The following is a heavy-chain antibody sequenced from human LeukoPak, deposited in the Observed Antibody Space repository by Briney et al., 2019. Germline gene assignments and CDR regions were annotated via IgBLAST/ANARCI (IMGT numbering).Heavy chain of an antibody. CDR3: ANGPF. D-gene: IGHD4/OR15-4a*01. V-gene: IGHV3-15*07. CDR2: IKSKTDGETT. Sequence: GGSLRLSCAASGFTFSNAWMNWVRQTPGKGLEWVGRIKSKTDGETTDYVAPVKGRFTISRDDSESTVYLQMNSLKTKDTATYYCANGPFWGQGTLVTVSS. J-gene: IGHJ4*02. CDR1: GFTFSNAW.